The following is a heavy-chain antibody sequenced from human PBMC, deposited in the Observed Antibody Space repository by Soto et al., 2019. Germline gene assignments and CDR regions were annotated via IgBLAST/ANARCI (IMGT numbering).Heavy chain of an antibody. Sequence: SENLSLTCTVSGGSVSSGSYYWSWIRQPPGKGLEWIGYIYYSGSTNYNPSLKSRVTISVDTSKNQFSLKLSSVTAADTAVYYCARATSSGYSWGQGSLVTFSS. D-gene: IGHD6-19*01. CDR1: GGSVSSGSYY. V-gene: IGHV4-61*01. CDR3: ARATSSGYS. J-gene: IGHJ4*02. CDR2: IYYSGST.